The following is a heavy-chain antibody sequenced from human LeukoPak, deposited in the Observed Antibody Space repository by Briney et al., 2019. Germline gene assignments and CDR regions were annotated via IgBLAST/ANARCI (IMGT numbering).Heavy chain of an antibody. CDR2: IYYSGST. Sequence: PSQTLSLTCTVSGGSISSGDYYWSWIRQPPGKGLEWIGYIYYSGSTYYNPSLKSRVTISVDTSKDQFSLKLSSVTAADTAVYYCARQGFFWSGYRLPPRRYFDYWGQGTLVTVSS. D-gene: IGHD3-3*01. V-gene: IGHV4-30-4*08. J-gene: IGHJ4*02. CDR1: GGSISSGDYY. CDR3: ARQGFFWSGYRLPPRRYFDY.